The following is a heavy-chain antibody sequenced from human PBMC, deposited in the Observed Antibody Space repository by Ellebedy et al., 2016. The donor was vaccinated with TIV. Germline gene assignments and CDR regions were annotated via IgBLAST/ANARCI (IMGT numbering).Heavy chain of an antibody. J-gene: IGHJ4*02. CDR3: ARVDILRWYYFDS. CDR1: GFTFSNYW. D-gene: IGHD3-9*01. CDR2: IKQDGSEK. Sequence: GGSLRLSCAASGFTFSNYWMSWVRQAPGKGLEWVANIKQDGSEKYYVDSVEGRFSISRDNAKNSMYLQMNSLRDEDTAVYYCARVDILRWYYFDSWGQGTLVTVSS. V-gene: IGHV3-7*04.